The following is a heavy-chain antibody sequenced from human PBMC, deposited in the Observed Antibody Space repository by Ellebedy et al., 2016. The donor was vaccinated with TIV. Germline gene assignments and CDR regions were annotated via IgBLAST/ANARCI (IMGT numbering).Heavy chain of an antibody. CDR3: ARDLGNRGLF. CDR2: INSDGVTT. CDR1: GLIFSGYW. D-gene: IGHD3-10*01. Sequence: GESLKISCAASGLIFSGYWIYWVRQAPGKGLVCLSRINSDGVTTHYADSVKGRFTISRDSAKNTVYLEMNSLRAEDTALYYCARDLGNRGLFWGQGTMVTVSS. J-gene: IGHJ3*01. V-gene: IGHV3-74*01.